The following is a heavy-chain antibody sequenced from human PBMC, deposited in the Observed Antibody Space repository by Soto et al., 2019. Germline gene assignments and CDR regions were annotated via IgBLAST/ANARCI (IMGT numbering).Heavy chain of an antibody. CDR1: GFTFTTYA. CDR2: ISGSTGNR. CDR3: AKVSNYQTHY. V-gene: IGHV3-23*01. J-gene: IGHJ4*02. D-gene: IGHD2-2*01. Sequence: EVQLLESGGGLVQPGGSLRLSCAASGFTFTTYAMSWVRQAPGMGLEWVSTISGSTGNRYYADSVMGRFTISRDNSKNTLYLQMNSLSDEDTAVYYCAKVSNYQTHYWGQGALVTVSS.